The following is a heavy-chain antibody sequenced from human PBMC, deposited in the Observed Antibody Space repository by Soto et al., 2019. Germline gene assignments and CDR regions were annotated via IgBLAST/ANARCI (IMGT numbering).Heavy chain of an antibody. CDR3: TRLAYCGGDCYSEPDY. CDR2: IRSKANSYAT. Sequence: VQLVESGGGLVQPGGSLKLSCAASGFTFSGSAMHWVRQASGKGLEWVGRIRSKANSYATAYAASVKGRFTISRDDSKNTAYLQMNSLKTEDTAVYYCTRLAYCGGDCYSEPDYWGQGTLVTVSS. CDR1: GFTFSGSA. D-gene: IGHD2-21*02. J-gene: IGHJ4*02. V-gene: IGHV3-73*02.